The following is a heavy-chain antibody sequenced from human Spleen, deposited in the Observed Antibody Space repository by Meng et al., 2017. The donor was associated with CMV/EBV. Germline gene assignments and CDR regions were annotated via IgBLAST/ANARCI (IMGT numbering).Heavy chain of an antibody. D-gene: IGHD2-2*02. J-gene: IGHJ4*02. CDR3: ARTSKAGLYCSSTSCYTSGFDY. V-gene: IGHV1-2*02. Sequence: ASVKVSCKASGYTFTGYYMHWVRQAPGQGLEWMGWINPNSGGTNYAQKFQGRVTVTRDTSISTAYMELSRLRSDDTAVYYCARTSKAGLYCSSTSCYTSGFDYWGQGTLVTVSS. CDR2: INPNSGGT. CDR1: GYTFTGYY.